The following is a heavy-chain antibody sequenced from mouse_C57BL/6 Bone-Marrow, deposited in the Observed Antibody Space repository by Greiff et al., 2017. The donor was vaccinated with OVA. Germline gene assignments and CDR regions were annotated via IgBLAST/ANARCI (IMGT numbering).Heavy chain of an antibody. V-gene: IGHV1-55*01. J-gene: IGHJ3*01. CDR2: IYPGSGST. Sequence: QVQLQQSGAELVKPGASVKMSCKASGYTFTSYWITWVKQRPGQGLAWIGDIYPGSGSTNYNEKFKSKATLTVDTSSSTAYMQLSSLTSEDSAVYYCARGGYYGSRGAYWGQGTLVTVSA. CDR1: GYTFTSYW. CDR3: ARGGYYGSRGAY. D-gene: IGHD1-1*01.